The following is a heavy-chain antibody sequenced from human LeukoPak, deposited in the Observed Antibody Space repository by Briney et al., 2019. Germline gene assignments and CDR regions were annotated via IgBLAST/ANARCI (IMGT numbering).Heavy chain of an antibody. D-gene: IGHD5-12*01. CDR2: IIPILGIA. CDR3: ASRSGYDNQFDY. J-gene: IGHJ4*02. Sequence: SEKVSCKASGGTFSSYTISWVRQAPGQGPEWMGRIIPILGIANYAQKFQGRVTITADKSTSTAYMELSSLRSEDTAVYYCASRSGYDNQFDYWGQGTLVTVSS. V-gene: IGHV1-69*02. CDR1: GGTFSSYT.